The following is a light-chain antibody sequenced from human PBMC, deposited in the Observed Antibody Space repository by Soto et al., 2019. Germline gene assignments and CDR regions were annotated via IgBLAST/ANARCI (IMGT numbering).Light chain of an antibody. Sequence: EIVMTHSPSTLSASLLYIATLSFSASQSVVGNLAWYQQKPGQAPSLLISGASSRATGIPARFSGGGSGTDFTLTISRMEPEDFAMYYCQKYGVSPISFGQGTRLEIK. V-gene: IGKV3-20*01. J-gene: IGKJ5*01. CDR3: QKYGVSPIS. CDR2: GAS. CDR1: QSVVGN.